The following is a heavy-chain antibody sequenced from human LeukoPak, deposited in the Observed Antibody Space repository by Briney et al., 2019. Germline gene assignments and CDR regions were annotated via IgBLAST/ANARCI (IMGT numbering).Heavy chain of an antibody. CDR3: GRGSSDYYDSSRYDH. CDR1: GFTFSTYA. V-gene: IGHV3-33*01. D-gene: IGHD3-22*01. Sequence: PGRSLRLSCAASGFTFSTYAMHWGRQAPGKGLEWVAVIWNDGRNKYYAHSVKGRFTISRDNAKNTLYLQMNSLRAEDTAVYYCGRGSSDYYDSSRYDHWGQGTLVTVFS. CDR2: IWNDGRNK. J-gene: IGHJ4*02.